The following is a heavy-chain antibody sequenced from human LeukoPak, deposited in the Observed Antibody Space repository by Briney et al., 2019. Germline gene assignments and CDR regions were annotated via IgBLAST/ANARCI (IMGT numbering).Heavy chain of an antibody. CDR3: AKGWGFNI. V-gene: IGHV6-1*01. J-gene: IGHJ3*02. CDR1: GDSVSSNTAA. Sequence: SQTLALTCAISGDSVSSNTAAWNWIRQSPSRGLEWLGRTYYRSKWYSDYAVSVKSRITITPDTSKNQFSLQLNSVTPEDTAVYYCAKGWGFNIWGQGTMVTVSS. D-gene: IGHD3-16*01. CDR2: TYYRSKWYS.